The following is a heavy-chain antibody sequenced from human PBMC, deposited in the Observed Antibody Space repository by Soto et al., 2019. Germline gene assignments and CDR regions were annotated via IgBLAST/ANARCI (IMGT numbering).Heavy chain of an antibody. J-gene: IGHJ6*02. D-gene: IGHD3-10*01. CDR1: GGSVSSGDYF. Sequence: SETLSLTCTVSGGSVSSGDYFWSWLRQSPGKRLEWIAYIYYSGSTNYNPSLKSRATISVDTSKSQVSLTLTSMTAADAALYYCARSPNYYYYGFDVWGQGTSVTVSS. CDR3: ARSPNYYYYGFDV. V-gene: IGHV4-61*08. CDR2: IYYSGST.